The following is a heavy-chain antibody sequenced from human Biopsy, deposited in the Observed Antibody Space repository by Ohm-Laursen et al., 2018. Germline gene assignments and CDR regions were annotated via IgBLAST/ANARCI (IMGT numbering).Heavy chain of an antibody. D-gene: IGHD2-15*01. CDR2: IIPILRTT. CDR3: AREAIGYQLPCDD. CDR1: GGTFQKYG. Sequence: SSVKVSCKASGGTFQKYGVTWVRQAPGQGLEWMGRIIPILRTTTYAPKFQGRVTFTADKSSSTAYLELSSLTSEDAAMFYCAREAIGYQLPCDDWGQGTLATVSS. J-gene: IGHJ4*02. V-gene: IGHV1-69*04.